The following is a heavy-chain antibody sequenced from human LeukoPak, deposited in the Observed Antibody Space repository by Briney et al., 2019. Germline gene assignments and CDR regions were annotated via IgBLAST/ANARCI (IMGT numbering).Heavy chain of an antibody. CDR1: GGSISSGDYY. D-gene: IGHD6-6*01. CDR3: ARDPQSIAARLYAFDI. V-gene: IGHV4-30-4*08. J-gene: IGHJ3*02. Sequence: PSETLSLTCTVSGGSISSGDYYWSWIRQPPGKGLEWIGYIYYSGSTYYNPSLKSRVTISVDTSKNQFSLKLSSVTAADTAVYYCARDPQSIAARLYAFDIWGQGTMVTVSS. CDR2: IYYSGST.